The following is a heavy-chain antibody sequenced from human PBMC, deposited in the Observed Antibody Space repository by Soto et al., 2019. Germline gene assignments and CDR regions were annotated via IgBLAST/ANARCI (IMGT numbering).Heavy chain of an antibody. CDR2: IIPIFGTA. V-gene: IGHV1-69*13. Sequence: VASVKVSCKASGGTFSSYAISWVRQAPGQGLEWMGGIIPIFGTANYAQKFQGRVTITADESTSTAYMELSSLRSEDTAVYYCARENDILTGYAFDIWGQGTMVTVSS. D-gene: IGHD3-9*01. J-gene: IGHJ3*02. CDR1: GGTFSSYA. CDR3: ARENDILTGYAFDI.